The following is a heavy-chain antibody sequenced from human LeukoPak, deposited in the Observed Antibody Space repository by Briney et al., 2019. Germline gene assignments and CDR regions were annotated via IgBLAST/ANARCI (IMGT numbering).Heavy chain of an antibody. V-gene: IGHV3-53*01. Sequence: GGSLRLSCAASGFTVSSNYMSWVRQAPGKGLEWVSVIYSGGSTYYADSVKGRFTISRDNSKNTLYLQMNSLRAEDTAVYYCARDQGAVGSDYWGQGTLATVSS. CDR1: GFTVSSNY. CDR3: ARDQGAVGSDY. J-gene: IGHJ4*02. D-gene: IGHD1-26*01. CDR2: IYSGGST.